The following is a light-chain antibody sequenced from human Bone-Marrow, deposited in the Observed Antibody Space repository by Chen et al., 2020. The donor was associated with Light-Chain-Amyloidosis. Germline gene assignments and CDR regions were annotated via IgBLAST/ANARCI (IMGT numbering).Light chain of an antibody. V-gene: IGKV3-20*01. CDR1: HTISSNY. Sequence: IVLTQSPGTLSLSPGDGANLSCRASHTISSNYLTWYQQKFGQAPRLLIYGSSSRATGIPDRFTGSGSGTDFTLTINRLEPEDFAMYYCQQYGTSPLTFGGGTKVVIK. J-gene: IGKJ4*01. CDR2: GSS. CDR3: QQYGTSPLT.